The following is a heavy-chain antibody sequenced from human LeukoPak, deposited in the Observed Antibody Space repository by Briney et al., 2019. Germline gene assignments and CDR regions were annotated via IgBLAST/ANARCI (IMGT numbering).Heavy chain of an antibody. V-gene: IGHV3-30-3*01. CDR1: GFSFSNYA. D-gene: IGHD1-26*01. CDR2: ISYDANNK. Sequence: GGSLRLSCAASGFSFSNYAMHWVRQDPGKGLEWVAVISYDANNKYYGDSVKGRFTISRDNSKNTLYLQMNSLRGEDTAVYYCARAPREGFSGSYHDYWGQGTLVTVSS. CDR3: ARAPREGFSGSYHDY. J-gene: IGHJ4*02.